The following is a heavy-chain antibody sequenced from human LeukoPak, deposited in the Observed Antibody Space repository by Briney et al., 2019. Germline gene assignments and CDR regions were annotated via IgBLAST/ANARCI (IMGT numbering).Heavy chain of an antibody. J-gene: IGHJ4*02. CDR2: MNPNSGNT. CDR3: ARAPKRLAKVNTYYYFDY. V-gene: IGHV1-8*01. CDR1: GYTFTSYD. D-gene: IGHD4-17*01. Sequence: GASVKVSCKASGYTFTSYDINWVRQATGRGLEWMGWMNPNSGNTGYAQKFQGRVTMTRNTSISTAYMELSSLRSEDTAVYYCARAPKRLAKVNTYYYFDYWGQGTLVTVSS.